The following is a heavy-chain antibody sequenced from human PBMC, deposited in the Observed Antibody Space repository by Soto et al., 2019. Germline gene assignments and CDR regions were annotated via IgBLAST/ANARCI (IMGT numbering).Heavy chain of an antibody. CDR1: GFTFSSYA. V-gene: IGHV3-30-3*01. D-gene: IGHD3-10*01. J-gene: IGHJ4*02. CDR3: ARDPLGRYYGSGSYYCDY. CDR2: ISYDGSNK. Sequence: QVQLVESGGGVVQPGRSLRLSCAASGFTFSSYAMHWVRQAPGKGLEWVAVISYDGSNKYYADSVKGRFTISRDNSKNTLYLQMNSLRAEDTAVYYCARDPLGRYYGSGSYYCDYWGQGTLVTVSS.